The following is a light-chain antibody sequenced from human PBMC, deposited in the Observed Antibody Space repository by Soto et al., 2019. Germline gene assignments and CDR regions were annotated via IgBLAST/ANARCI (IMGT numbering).Light chain of an antibody. CDR3: FSYERSSTFSV. V-gene: IGLV2-11*01. Sequence: QSVLTQPRSVSGSPGQSVTISCTGTSSDVGGYNYVSWYQQHPGKAPKLMIYDVSKRPSGVPDRFSGSKSGNTASLTISGLQAEDEADYYCFSYERSSTFSVFGSGPNSTVL. CDR1: SSDVGGYNY. CDR2: DVS. J-gene: IGLJ1*01.